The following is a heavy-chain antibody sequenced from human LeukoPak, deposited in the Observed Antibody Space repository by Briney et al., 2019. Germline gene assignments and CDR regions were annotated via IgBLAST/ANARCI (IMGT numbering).Heavy chain of an antibody. CDR1: GFTFSDYY. CDR3: ARLRADSSSYGSDDAFDI. D-gene: IGHD6-13*01. CDR2: ISSSGSTI. Sequence: GGSLRLSCAASGFTFSDYYMSWIRQAPGKGLEWVPYISSSGSTIYYADSVKGRFTISRDNAKNSLYLQMNSLRAEDTAVYYCARLRADSSSYGSDDAFDIWGQGTMVTVSS. J-gene: IGHJ3*02. V-gene: IGHV3-11*01.